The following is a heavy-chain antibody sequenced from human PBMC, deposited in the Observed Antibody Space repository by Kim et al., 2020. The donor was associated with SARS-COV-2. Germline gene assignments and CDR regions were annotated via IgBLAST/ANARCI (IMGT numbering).Heavy chain of an antibody. CDR2: IYPGDSDT. D-gene: IGHD6-13*01. J-gene: IGHJ1*01. CDR3: ASGGSSSWYPEYFQH. CDR1: GYSFTSYW. Sequence: GESLKISCKGSGYSFTSYWIGWVRQMPGKGLEWMGIIYPGDSDTRYSPSFQGQVTISADKSISTAYLQWSSLKASDTDMYYCASGGSSSWYPEYFQHWGQGTLVTVSS. V-gene: IGHV5-51*01.